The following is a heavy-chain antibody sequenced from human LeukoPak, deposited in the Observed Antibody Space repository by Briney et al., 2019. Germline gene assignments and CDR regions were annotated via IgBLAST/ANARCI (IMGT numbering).Heavy chain of an antibody. J-gene: IGHJ4*02. CDR2: SKNKANSYTT. V-gene: IGHV3-72*01. D-gene: IGHD4-17*01. CDR3: ASFTVTNAY. Sequence: GGSLRLSCAASGFTFSDHYMDWVRQAPGKGLEWVGRSKNKANSYTTEYAASVKGRFTTSRDDSKNSLYLQMNSLKTEDTAVYYCASFTVTNAYWGQGILVTVSP. CDR1: GFTFSDHY.